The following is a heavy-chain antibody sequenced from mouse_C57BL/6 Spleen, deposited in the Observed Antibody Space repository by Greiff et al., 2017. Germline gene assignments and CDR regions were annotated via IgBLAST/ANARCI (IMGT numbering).Heavy chain of an antibody. CDR3: ASNWDVAWFAY. J-gene: IGHJ3*01. V-gene: IGHV1-9*01. D-gene: IGHD4-1*01. CDR1: GYTFTGYW. Sequence: VQRVESGAELMKPGASVKLSCKASGYTFTGYWIAWVTQRPGHGLEWIGEILPGSGSTNYNEKFTGQATFTADTSSNTAYMQLSSLTTEDSAIYYCASNWDVAWFAYWGQGTLVTVSA. CDR2: ILPGSGST.